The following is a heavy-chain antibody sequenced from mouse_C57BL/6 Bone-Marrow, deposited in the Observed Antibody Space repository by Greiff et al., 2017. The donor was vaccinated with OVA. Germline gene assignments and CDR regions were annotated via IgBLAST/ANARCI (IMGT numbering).Heavy chain of an antibody. D-gene: IGHD2-1*01. V-gene: IGHV1-15*01. Sequence: QVQLQQSGAELVRPGASVTLSCKASGYTFTDYEMHWVKQTPVHGLEWIGAIDPETGGTAYNQKFKGKAILTADKSSSTAYMELRSLTSEDSAVYYCTRGGHYGGYWGQGTTLTVSS. CDR1: GYTFTDYE. J-gene: IGHJ2*01. CDR3: TRGGHYGGY. CDR2: IDPETGGT.